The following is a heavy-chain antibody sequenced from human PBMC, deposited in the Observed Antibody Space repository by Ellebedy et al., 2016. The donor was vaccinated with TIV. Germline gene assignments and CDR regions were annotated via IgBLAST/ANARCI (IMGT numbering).Heavy chain of an antibody. CDR1: GGSISSGGYY. CDR2: IYYSGST. D-gene: IGHD2-15*01. Sequence: SETLSLXCTVSGGSISSGGYYWSWIRQHPGKGLAWIGYIYYSGSTYYNPSLKSRVTISVDTSKNQFSLTLSSVTAADTAVYYCARAGCSGGSCYPTGVYYYGMDVWGQGTTVTVSS. J-gene: IGHJ6*02. CDR3: ARAGCSGGSCYPTGVYYYGMDV. V-gene: IGHV4-31*03.